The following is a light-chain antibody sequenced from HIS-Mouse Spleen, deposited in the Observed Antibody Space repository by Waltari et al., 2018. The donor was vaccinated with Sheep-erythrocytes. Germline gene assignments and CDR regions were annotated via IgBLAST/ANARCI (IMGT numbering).Light chain of an antibody. J-gene: IGLJ2*01. CDR2: EGS. V-gene: IGLV2-23*01. CDR3: CSYAGSSTLV. CDR1: SSDVGSYNL. Sequence: QSALTQPPSASGSPGQSVTISCTGTSSDVGSYNLVSWYQQHPGKAPKLMIYEGSKRPSGVSNRFSGSKSGNTASLTISGLQAEDEADYYCCSYAGSSTLVFGGGTK.